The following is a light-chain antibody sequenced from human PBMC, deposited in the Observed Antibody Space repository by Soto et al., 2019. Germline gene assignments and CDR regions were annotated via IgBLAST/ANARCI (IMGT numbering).Light chain of an antibody. V-gene: IGKV3-20*01. CDR1: QSVSSNY. CDR3: QQYGSSPQT. Sequence: DILLTQSPGTLSLSPGERATPSCRASQSVSSNYLAWYQQTPGQAPRLLIYGASSRATGIPDRFSGSASGTDFTLTISRLEPEDFAVYYCQQYGSSPQTFGQGTKVDI. CDR2: GAS. J-gene: IGKJ1*01.